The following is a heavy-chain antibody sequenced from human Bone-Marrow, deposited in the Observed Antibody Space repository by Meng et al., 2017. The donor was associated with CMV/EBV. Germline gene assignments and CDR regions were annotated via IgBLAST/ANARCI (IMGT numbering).Heavy chain of an antibody. CDR2: IRYDGSNK. CDR1: GITFSSYG. Sequence: GESLKISCAASGITFSSYGMHWVRQAPGKGLEWVAFIRYDGSNKYYADSVKGRFTISRDNSKNTLYLQMNSLRAEDTAVYYCSKEAVAGMSLDYWGQGTLVTVSS. J-gene: IGHJ4*02. CDR3: SKEAVAGMSLDY. D-gene: IGHD6-19*01. V-gene: IGHV3-30*02.